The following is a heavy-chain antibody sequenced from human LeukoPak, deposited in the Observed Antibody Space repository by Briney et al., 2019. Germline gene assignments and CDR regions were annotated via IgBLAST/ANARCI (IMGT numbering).Heavy chain of an antibody. CDR2: IGVAANT. J-gene: IGHJ4*02. Sequence: SGGSLRLSCAASGFTFSSSAMSWVRQAPGKGLEWVSAIGVAANTFYSGSVKGRFTISRENAKNSLYLLMTSLRAEDTAVYYCARQNTPHGNFDYWGQGILVTVSS. D-gene: IGHD1-26*01. V-gene: IGHV3-13*01. CDR3: ARQNTPHGNFDY. CDR1: GFTFSSSA.